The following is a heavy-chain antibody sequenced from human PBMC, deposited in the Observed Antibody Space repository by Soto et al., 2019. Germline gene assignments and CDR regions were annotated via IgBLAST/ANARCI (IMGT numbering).Heavy chain of an antibody. CDR2: IFYIGCS. J-gene: IGHJ5*02. Sequence: SETLSLTCTVSGDYIISSDFYWGWLSQPPGKGLEWIGSIFYIGCSYYNPSLKSRVTMSVDRSKNQFSLRLRSVTAADTALYFCARHSLALRKNNWFDPWGQGIMVTVSS. CDR1: GDYIISSDFY. D-gene: IGHD3-3*02. CDR3: ARHSLALRKNNWFDP. V-gene: IGHV4-39*01.